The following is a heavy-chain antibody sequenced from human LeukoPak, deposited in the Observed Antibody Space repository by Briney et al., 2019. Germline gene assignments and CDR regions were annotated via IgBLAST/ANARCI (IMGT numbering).Heavy chain of an antibody. V-gene: IGHV1-18*01. CDR2: TGVYSGKT. CDR1: GYTFTSYG. J-gene: IGHJ5*02. Sequence: ASVKVSCKASGYTFTSYGISWVRQVPGQGLEWMGWTGVYSGKTKYAQKFQDRVTMTTDTSMTTAYIELRDLRSDDTAVYFCAREEFCSTSSCYHNWFDPWGQGTLVTVSS. CDR3: AREEFCSTSSCYHNWFDP. D-gene: IGHD6-13*01.